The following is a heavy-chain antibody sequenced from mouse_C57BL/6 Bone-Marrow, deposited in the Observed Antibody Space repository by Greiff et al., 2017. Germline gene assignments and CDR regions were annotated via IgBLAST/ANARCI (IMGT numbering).Heavy chain of an antibody. J-gene: IGHJ2*01. D-gene: IGHD1-1*01. Sequence: QVQLQQSGPELVKPGASVKISCKASGYAFSSSWMNWVKQRPGKGLEWIGRIYPGDGDTNYNGKFKGKATLTADKPSSTAYMQLSSLTSEDSAVYFCARSGWYYQDFDYWGQGTTLTVSS. CDR1: GYAFSSSW. CDR3: ARSGWYYQDFDY. V-gene: IGHV1-82*01. CDR2: IYPGDGDT.